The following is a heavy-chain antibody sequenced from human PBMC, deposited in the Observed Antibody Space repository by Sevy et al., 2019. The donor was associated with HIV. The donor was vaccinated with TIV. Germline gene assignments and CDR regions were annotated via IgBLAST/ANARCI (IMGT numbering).Heavy chain of an antibody. J-gene: IGHJ4*02. CDR2: ISYDGSSK. V-gene: IGHV3-30-3*01. Sequence: GGSLRLSCAASGFTFSSFAMHWVRQAPGKGLEWVAVISYDGSSKYYPDSVKGRFTISRDNAKNTLYLQMNRLRPEDTAVYFCAILGVDCVSTNCYGMRSLSFAFWGQGTLVTVSS. CDR3: AILGVDCVSTNCYGMRSLSFAF. D-gene: IGHD2-2*01. CDR1: GFTFSSFA.